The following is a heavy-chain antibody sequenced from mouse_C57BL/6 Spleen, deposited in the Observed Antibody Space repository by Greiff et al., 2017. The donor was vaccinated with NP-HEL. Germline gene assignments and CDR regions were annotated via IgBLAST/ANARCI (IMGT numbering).Heavy chain of an antibody. CDR2: ISDGGSYT. CDR1: GFTFSSYA. V-gene: IGHV5-4*01. Sequence: VQGVESGGGLVKPGGSLKLSCAASGFTFSSYAMSWVRQTPEKRLEWVATISDGGSYTYYPDNVKGRFTISRDNAKNNLYLQMSHLKSEDTAMYYCARGIYYYGSRGVDYWGQGTSVTVSS. J-gene: IGHJ4*01. D-gene: IGHD1-1*01. CDR3: ARGIYYYGSRGVDY.